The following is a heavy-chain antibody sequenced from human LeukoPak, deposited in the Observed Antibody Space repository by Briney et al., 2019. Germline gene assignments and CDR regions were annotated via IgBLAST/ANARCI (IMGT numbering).Heavy chain of an antibody. V-gene: IGHV1-2*02. CDR2: INPNSGGT. J-gene: IGHJ4*02. CDR1: GYTFTDYY. CDR3: ARRHEYGNYFLDY. Sequence: ASVKVSCKASGYTFTDYYIHWVRQAPGQGLEWMGWINPNSGGTNYAERFQGMATMTRDTSITTAYMELSGLRSDDTAVYYCARRHEYGNYFLDYWGQGTLVTVSS. D-gene: IGHD2/OR15-2a*01.